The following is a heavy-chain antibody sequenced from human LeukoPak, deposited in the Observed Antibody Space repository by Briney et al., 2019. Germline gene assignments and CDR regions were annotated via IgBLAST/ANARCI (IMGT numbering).Heavy chain of an antibody. CDR2: ISYDGSNK. J-gene: IGHJ6*03. Sequence: QLVESGGGVVQPGRSLRLSCAASGFTFSSYGMHWVRQAPGKGLEWVAVISYDGSNKYYADSVKGRFTISRDNSKNTLYLQMNSLRAEDTAVYYCASSTLRSPYYYYMDVWGKGTTVTVSS. CDR1: GFTFSSYG. D-gene: IGHD3-3*01. V-gene: IGHV3-30*03. CDR3: ASSTLRSPYYYYMDV.